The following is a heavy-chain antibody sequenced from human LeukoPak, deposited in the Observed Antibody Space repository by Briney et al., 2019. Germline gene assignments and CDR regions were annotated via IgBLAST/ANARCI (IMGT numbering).Heavy chain of an antibody. Sequence: GGSLRLSCAASGFTFSSYSMNWVRQAPGKGLEWVSYISSSSSTIYYADSVKGRFTISRDNAKNSLYLQMNSLRAEDTAVYYCARATQSDFWSGYAYYYMDVWGKGTTVTVSS. D-gene: IGHD3-3*01. J-gene: IGHJ6*03. CDR2: ISSSSSTI. CDR3: ARATQSDFWSGYAYYYMDV. CDR1: GFTFSSYS. V-gene: IGHV3-48*01.